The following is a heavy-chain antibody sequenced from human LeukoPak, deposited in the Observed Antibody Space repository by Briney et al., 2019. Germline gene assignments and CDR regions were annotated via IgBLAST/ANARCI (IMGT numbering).Heavy chain of an antibody. CDR1: SGSISRSSYY. J-gene: IGHJ4*02. CDR3: AVEEFDF. D-gene: IGHD5-24*01. Sequence: SETLALTCTSSSGSISRSSYYWGWIRQPPGKGLEWIGSIYYSGSTYYDPSPKSRVTISVDTSKKQFSLQLSSVTAADTAVYYCAVEEFDFWGQGTLVTVSS. CDR2: IYYSGST. V-gene: IGHV4-39*01.